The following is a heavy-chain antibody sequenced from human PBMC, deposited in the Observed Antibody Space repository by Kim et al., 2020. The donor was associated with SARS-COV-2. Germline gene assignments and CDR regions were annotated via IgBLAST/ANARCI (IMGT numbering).Heavy chain of an antibody. CDR3: AKDQVFSGSYFYYFDY. CDR2: ISGSGGST. V-gene: IGHV3-23*01. D-gene: IGHD1-26*01. CDR1: GFTFSSYA. J-gene: IGHJ4*02. Sequence: GGSLRLSCAASGFTFSSYAMSWVRQAPGKGLEWVSAISGSGGSTYYADSVKGRFTISRDNSKNTLYLQMNSLRAEDTAVYYCAKDQVFSGSYFYYFDYWGQGTLVTVSS.